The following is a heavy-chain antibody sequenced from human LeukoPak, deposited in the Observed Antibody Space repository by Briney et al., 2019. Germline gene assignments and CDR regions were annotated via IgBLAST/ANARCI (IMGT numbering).Heavy chain of an antibody. D-gene: IGHD5-24*01. J-gene: IGHJ4*02. CDR3: ARAVNPRVEMATIDY. V-gene: IGHV4-34*01. CDR2: INHSGST. CDR1: GGSFSGYY. Sequence: SETLSLTCAVYGGSFSGYYWSWIRQPPGKGLEWIGEINHSGSTNYNPSLKSRVTISVDTSKNQFFLKLSSVTAADTAVYYCARAVNPRVEMATIDYWGQGTLVTVSS.